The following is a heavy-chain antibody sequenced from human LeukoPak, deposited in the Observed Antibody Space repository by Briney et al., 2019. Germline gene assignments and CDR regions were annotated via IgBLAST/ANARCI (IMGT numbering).Heavy chain of an antibody. J-gene: IGHJ4*02. V-gene: IGHV4-31*03. D-gene: IGHD2-2*01. CDR3: ARGRRELKYAPDY. CDR1: GASMRSETHY. CDR2: IYYTAGA. Sequence: SETLSLTCNVSGASMRSETHYWSWLRQHPGKGPEWIAYIYYTAGAYYNPSLESRVSISLDASENQFSLKLSSVTAADTAVYYCARGRRELKYAPDYWGQGTLATVSS.